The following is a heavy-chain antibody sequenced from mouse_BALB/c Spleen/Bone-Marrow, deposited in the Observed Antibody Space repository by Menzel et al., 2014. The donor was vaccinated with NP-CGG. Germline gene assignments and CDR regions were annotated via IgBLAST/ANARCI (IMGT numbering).Heavy chain of an antibody. CDR2: IWAGGST. V-gene: IGHV2-9*02. Sequence: VKLVESGPGLVAPSQSLSITCTVSGFSLTSYGVHWVRQPPRKGLEWLGAIWAGGSTNYNSALMSRLSITKDNSKGQVFLEMNSLQTDDTAMYYCARVFTTATWGFAYWGQGTLVTVSA. J-gene: IGHJ3*01. CDR1: GFSLTSYG. CDR3: ARVFTTATWGFAY. D-gene: IGHD1-2*01.